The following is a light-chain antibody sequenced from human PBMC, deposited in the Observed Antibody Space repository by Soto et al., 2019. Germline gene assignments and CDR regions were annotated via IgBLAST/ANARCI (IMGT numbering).Light chain of an antibody. CDR1: QSVSSY. CDR2: DAS. CDR3: QQYHTWPIP. J-gene: IGKJ4*01. V-gene: IGKV3-11*01. Sequence: EVGLSQSPATVSLSKGERATLSCRASQSVSSYLAWYQQKPGQAPRLLIYDASNRATGIPARFSGSGSGTDFTLTISSLQSEDCAIYYCQQYHTWPIPFGGGTKVDIK.